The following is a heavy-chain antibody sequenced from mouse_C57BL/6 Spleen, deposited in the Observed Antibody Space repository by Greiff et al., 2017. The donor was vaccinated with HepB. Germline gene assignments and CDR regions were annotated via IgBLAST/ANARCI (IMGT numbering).Heavy chain of an antibody. CDR2: ISDGGSYT. CDR1: GFTFSSYA. D-gene: IGHD1-1*01. CDR3: ARDLRWAY. J-gene: IGHJ3*01. V-gene: IGHV5-4*01. Sequence: EVQLVESGGGLVKPGGSLKLSCAASGFTFSSYAMSWVRQTPEKRLEWVATISDGGSYTYYPDNVKGRFTISRDNAKNNLYLQMSHLKSEDTAMYYCARDLRWAYWGQGTLVTVSA.